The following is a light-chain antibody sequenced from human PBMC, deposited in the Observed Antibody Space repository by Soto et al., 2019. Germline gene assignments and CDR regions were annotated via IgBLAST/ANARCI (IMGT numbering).Light chain of an antibody. CDR1: SSNIGAAYD. CDR2: GNN. CDR3: QSYDSSLSGWV. J-gene: IGLJ3*02. V-gene: IGLV1-40*01. Sequence: QLVLTQPPSVSGAPGQKVTISCTRSSSNIGAAYDVHWYQHLPGTAPKLLIYGNNNRPSGVPDRFPGSKSGTSASLAITGLQAGDESDYYCQSYDSSLSGWVFGGGTQLTVL.